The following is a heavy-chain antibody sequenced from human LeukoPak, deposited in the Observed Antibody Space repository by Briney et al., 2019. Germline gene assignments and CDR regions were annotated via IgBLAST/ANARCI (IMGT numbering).Heavy chain of an antibody. CDR3: ARGFYTWLSRYYFGY. CDR2: INHSGST. Sequence: SETLSLTCAVYGGSFSGYYWSWIRQPPGKGLEWIGEINHSGSTNYNPSLKSRVTISVDTSKNQFSLKLSSVTAADTAVYYCARGFYTWLSRYYFGYWGQGTLVTVSS. CDR1: GGSFSGYY. D-gene: IGHD3-22*01. V-gene: IGHV4-34*01. J-gene: IGHJ4*02.